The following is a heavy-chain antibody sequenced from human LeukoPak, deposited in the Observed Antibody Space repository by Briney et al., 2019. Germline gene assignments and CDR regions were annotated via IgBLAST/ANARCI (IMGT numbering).Heavy chain of an antibody. D-gene: IGHD6-19*01. CDR1: GFTFSSYA. V-gene: IGHV3-23*01. Sequence: QPGGSLRLSCAASGFTFSSYAMSWVRQAPGKGLEWVSAISGSGGSTYYADSVKGRFTISRDNSKNTLYLQMNSLGAEDTAVYYCAKDRSGWYGGDFDYWGQGTLVTVSS. J-gene: IGHJ4*02. CDR2: ISGSGGST. CDR3: AKDRSGWYGGDFDY.